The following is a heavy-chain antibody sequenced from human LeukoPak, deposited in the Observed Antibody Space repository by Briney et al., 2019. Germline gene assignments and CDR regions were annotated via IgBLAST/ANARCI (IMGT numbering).Heavy chain of an antibody. D-gene: IGHD2-21*02. Sequence: SSHTLSLTRAVYGASFSGYYWSWTRHPPGEGLEWIREINHRGRTNYNPSFKSRVTISVDTSKNQFSLKLSSVTAADTAVYYCARFGRVYPQYGYCGGDCYLNSWGQGTLVIVSS. CDR2: INHRGRT. CDR3: ARFGRVYPQYGYCGGDCYLNS. CDR1: GASFSGYY. J-gene: IGHJ4*02. V-gene: IGHV4-34*01.